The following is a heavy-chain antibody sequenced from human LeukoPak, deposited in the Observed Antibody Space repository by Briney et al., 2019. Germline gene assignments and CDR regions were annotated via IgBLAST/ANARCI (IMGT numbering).Heavy chain of an antibody. V-gene: IGHV5-51*01. J-gene: IGHJ3*02. CDR1: GYSFTSYW. D-gene: IGHD4-17*01. Sequence: GESLQISCKGSGYSFTSYWIGWVRQMPGKGLEWMGIIYPGDSDTRYSPSFQGQVTISADKSISTAYLQWSSLKASDTAMYYCARLGDYNFAPFDIWGQGTMVTVSS. CDR2: IYPGDSDT. CDR3: ARLGDYNFAPFDI.